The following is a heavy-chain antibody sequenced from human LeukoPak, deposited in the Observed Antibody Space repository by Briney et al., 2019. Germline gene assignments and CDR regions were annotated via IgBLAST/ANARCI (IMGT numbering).Heavy chain of an antibody. CDR1: GFTFSSYW. V-gene: IGHV3-7*01. CDR3: ARGGITMIVVDAFDI. CDR2: IKQDGSEK. D-gene: IGHD3-22*01. J-gene: IGHJ3*02. Sequence: GXXLRLSCAASGFTFSSYWMSWVRQAPGKGLEWLANIKQDGSEKYYVDSAKGRFTISRDNAKNSLYMKMNSQRAEDTAVYYCARGGITMIVVDAFDIWGQGTMVTVSS.